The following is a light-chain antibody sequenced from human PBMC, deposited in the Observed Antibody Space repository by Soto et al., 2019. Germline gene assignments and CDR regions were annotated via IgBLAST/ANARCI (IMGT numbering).Light chain of an antibody. Sequence: QSVLTQPPSASGTPGQRVTISCSGSSSNIGSNYVYWYQQFPGSAPKLLIYRNDQRPSGVPDRFSGSKSGTSASLAISGPRSEDGADYYCAAWDDSLSAVVFGGGTQLTVL. CDR2: RND. CDR3: AAWDDSLSAVV. J-gene: IGLJ2*01. V-gene: IGLV1-47*01. CDR1: SSNIGSNY.